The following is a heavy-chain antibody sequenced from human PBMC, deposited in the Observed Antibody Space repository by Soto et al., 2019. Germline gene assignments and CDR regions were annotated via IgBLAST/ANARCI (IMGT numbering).Heavy chain of an antibody. D-gene: IGHD4-17*01. CDR2: LSSDVNNK. CDR1: GSTFSSYA. J-gene: IGHJ6*02. Sequence: GGSLRLSCAASGSTFSSYAIHWVRQAPGRGLEWVAHLSSDVNNKHYADSVKGRFTISTDKSENTLYLQMNSLRVEDTAVYYCARETEDLLRTYGMAVWGPGTRVTLSS. CDR3: ARETEDLLRTYGMAV. V-gene: IGHV3-30-3*01.